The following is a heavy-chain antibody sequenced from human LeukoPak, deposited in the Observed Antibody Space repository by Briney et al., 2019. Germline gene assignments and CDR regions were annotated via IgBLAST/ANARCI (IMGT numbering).Heavy chain of an antibody. D-gene: IGHD1-26*01. V-gene: IGHV4-39*01. Sequence: SETLSLTCSVSGGSISSSSYYWGWIRQPPGKGLEWIGSIYYSGSTYYNPSLKSRVTISVDTSKNHFSLKLSSVTAADTAVYYCARHLSGGSYPLDYWGQGTLVTVSS. J-gene: IGHJ4*02. CDR1: GGSISSSSYY. CDR2: IYYSGST. CDR3: ARHLSGGSYPLDY.